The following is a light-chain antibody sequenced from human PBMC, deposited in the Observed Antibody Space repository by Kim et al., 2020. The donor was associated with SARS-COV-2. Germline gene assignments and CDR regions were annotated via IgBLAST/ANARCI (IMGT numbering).Light chain of an antibody. J-gene: IGKJ2*01. CDR2: AAS. V-gene: IGKV3-15*01. Sequence: EIVMTQSPDTLSVSPGERATLSCRASQSVSNNLAWYQQKPGQAPRLLIYAASTRATGLPARFSGSGFGTEFTLTISSLQSEDFAVYYWQQYNNWPPMHTVGQGTKLEI. CDR3: QQYNNWPPMHT. CDR1: QSVSNN.